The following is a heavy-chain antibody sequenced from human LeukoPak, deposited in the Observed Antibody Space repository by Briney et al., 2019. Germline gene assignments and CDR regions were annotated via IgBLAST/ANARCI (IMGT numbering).Heavy chain of an antibody. CDR1: GGTFSSYA. V-gene: IGHV1-69*13. J-gene: IGHJ6*02. CDR3: ARIVVTDPEYQLVDV. D-gene: IGHD2-2*01. CDR2: IIPIFGTA. Sequence: GASVRVSCKASGGTFSSYAISWVRQAPGQGLEWMGGIIPIFGTANYAQKFQGRVTITADESTSTAYMELSSLRSEDTAVYYCARIVVTDPEYQLVDVWGQGTTVTVSS.